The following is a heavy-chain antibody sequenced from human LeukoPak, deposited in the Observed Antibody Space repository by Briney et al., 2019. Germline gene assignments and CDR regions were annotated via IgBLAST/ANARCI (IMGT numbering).Heavy chain of an antibody. CDR3: ARGRSNYYSMDV. J-gene: IGHJ6*02. CDR2: IYYNGNT. V-gene: IGHV4-59*01. CDR1: DGSINSYY. Sequence: KPSETLSLTCSVSDGSINSYYWNWIRRPPGKGLEWIGYIYYNGNTNYSPSLKSRVTMSVDTSKNLFSLKVSSVTAADTAVYYCARGRSNYYSMDVWGQGTTVTVSS. D-gene: IGHD1-26*01.